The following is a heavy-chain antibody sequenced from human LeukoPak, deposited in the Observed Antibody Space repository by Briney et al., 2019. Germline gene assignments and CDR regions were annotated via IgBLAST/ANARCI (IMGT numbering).Heavy chain of an antibody. D-gene: IGHD3-10*01. CDR1: GYTFTGYY. Sequence: ASVKVSCKASGYTFTGYYMHWVRQAPGQGFGWMGWINPNSGGTNYAQKFQGWVTMTRDTSISTAYMELSRLRSDDTAVYYCARAGVRFGEPFDPWGQGTLVTVSS. CDR3: ARAGVRFGEPFDP. CDR2: INPNSGGT. V-gene: IGHV1-2*04. J-gene: IGHJ5*02.